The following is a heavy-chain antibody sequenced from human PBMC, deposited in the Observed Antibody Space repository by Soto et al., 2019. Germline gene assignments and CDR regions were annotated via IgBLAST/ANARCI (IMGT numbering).Heavy chain of an antibody. Sequence: GGSLRLSCAASGFTFSSYWMSWVRQAPGKGLEWVANIKQDGSEKYYVDSVKGRFTISRDNAKNSLYLQMNSLRAEDTAVYYCARNTTNWNSNQLDHYGMDVWGQGTTVTVSS. J-gene: IGHJ6*02. CDR1: GFTFSSYW. CDR3: ARNTTNWNSNQLDHYGMDV. D-gene: IGHD1-7*01. V-gene: IGHV3-7*03. CDR2: IKQDGSEK.